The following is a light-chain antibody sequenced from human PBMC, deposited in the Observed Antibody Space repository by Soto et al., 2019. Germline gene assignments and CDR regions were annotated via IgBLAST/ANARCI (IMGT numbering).Light chain of an antibody. V-gene: IGKV1-8*01. CDR3: QQYYSYPLFT. CDR1: QGISSY. J-gene: IGKJ3*01. CDR2: AAS. Sequence: AIRMTQSPSSFSASTGDRVTITCRASQGISSYLAWYQQKPGKAPKLLIYAASTLQSGVPSRFSGSGSGTDFTLTISCLQSEVFATYYCQQYYSYPLFTFGPGTKVDIK.